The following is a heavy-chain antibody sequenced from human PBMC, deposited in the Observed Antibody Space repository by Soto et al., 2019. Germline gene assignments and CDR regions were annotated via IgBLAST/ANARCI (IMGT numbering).Heavy chain of an antibody. D-gene: IGHD3-10*01. CDR1: EGDFSSYG. V-gene: IGHV3-30*03. J-gene: IGHJ4*02. Sequence: GGSLRLSCAASEGDFSSYGIHWVRQAPGKGLEWVAASSYDGRETFYADSAKGRFTVSKEMSKNTAFLQMNALRHEDTAVYFCARDSGWPILNFDNWGQGTPVTVSS. CDR3: ARDSGWPILNFDN. CDR2: SSYDGRET.